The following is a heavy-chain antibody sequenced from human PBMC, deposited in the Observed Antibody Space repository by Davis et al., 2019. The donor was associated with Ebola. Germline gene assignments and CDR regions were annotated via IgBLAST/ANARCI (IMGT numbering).Heavy chain of an antibody. CDR2: IIPIFGTA. D-gene: IGHD3-9*01. CDR3: VKLAQYDVLTGYRCTFDY. CDR1: GGTFSSYA. V-gene: IGHV1-69*13. Sequence: SVKVSCKASGGTFSSYAISWVRQAPGQGLEWMGGIIPIFGTANYAQKFQGRVTITADESTSTAYMELSSLRSEDTAVYYCVKLAQYDVLTGYRCTFDYWGQGTLVTVSS. J-gene: IGHJ4*02.